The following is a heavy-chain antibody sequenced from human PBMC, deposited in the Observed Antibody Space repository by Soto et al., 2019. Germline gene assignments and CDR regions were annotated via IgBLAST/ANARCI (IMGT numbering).Heavy chain of an antibody. V-gene: IGHV3-30-3*01. CDR3: ARDGGPGYCSGGSCYSYNWFDP. D-gene: IGHD2-15*01. J-gene: IGHJ5*02. CDR1: GFTFSSYA. CDR2: ISYDGSNK. Sequence: GGSLRLSCAASGFTFSSYAMHWVRQAPGKGLEWVAVISYDGSNKYYADSVKGRFTISRDNSKNTLYLQMNSLRAEDTAVYYCARDGGPGYCSGGSCYSYNWFDPWAREPWSPSPQ.